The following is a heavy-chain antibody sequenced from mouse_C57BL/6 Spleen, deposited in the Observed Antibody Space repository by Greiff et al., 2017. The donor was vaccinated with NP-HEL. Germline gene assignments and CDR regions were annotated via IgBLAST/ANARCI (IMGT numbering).Heavy chain of an antibody. V-gene: IGHV1-64*01. CDR3: ARPGNWDEYYYAMDY. Sequence: QVQLQQPGAELVKPGASVKLSCKASGYTFTSYWMHWVKQRPGQGLEWIGMIHPNSGSTNYNEKFKSKATLTVDKSSSTAYMQLSSLTSEDSAVYYCARPGNWDEYYYAMDYWGQGTSVTVSS. CDR2: IHPNSGST. J-gene: IGHJ4*01. D-gene: IGHD4-1*01. CDR1: GYTFTSYW.